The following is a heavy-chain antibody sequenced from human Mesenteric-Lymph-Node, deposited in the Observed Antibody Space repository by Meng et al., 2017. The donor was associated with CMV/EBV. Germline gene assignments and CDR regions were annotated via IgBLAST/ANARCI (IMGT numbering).Heavy chain of an antibody. V-gene: IGHV3-23*01. CDR2: ISGSGGST. J-gene: IGHJ6*02. Sequence: GESLKISCAASGFTFSSYAMSWVRQAPGKGLEWVSAISGSGGSTYYADSVKGRFTISRDNSKNTLYLQMNSLRAEDTAVYYCAKALVVPAAIFGEVDYYYYYGMDVWGQGTTVTVS. CDR3: AKALVVPAAIFGEVDYYYYYGMDV. CDR1: GFTFSSYA. D-gene: IGHD2-2*02.